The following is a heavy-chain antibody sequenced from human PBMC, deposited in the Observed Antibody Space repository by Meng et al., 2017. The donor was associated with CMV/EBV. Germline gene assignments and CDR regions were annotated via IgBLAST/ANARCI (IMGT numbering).Heavy chain of an antibody. CDR1: GFTLSSYS. D-gene: IGHD3-22*01. Sequence: GESLKISCEVSGFTLSSYSMNWVRQAPGNGLEWVSSISSSSTYMYYADSVKGRFTISRDNSKNTLYLQMNSLRAEDTAVYYCAKGGYYDSSGPLPSFDYWGQGTLVTVSS. CDR2: ISSSSTYM. V-gene: IGHV3-21*04. J-gene: IGHJ4*02. CDR3: AKGGYYDSSGPLPSFDY.